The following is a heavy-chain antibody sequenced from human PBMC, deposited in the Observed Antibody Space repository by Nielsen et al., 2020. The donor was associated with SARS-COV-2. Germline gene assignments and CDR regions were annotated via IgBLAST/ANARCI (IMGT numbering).Heavy chain of an antibody. J-gene: IGHJ3*02. D-gene: IGHD4-17*01. V-gene: IGHV1-18*01. CDR3: AREPLYGDYVPNAFDI. CDR2: ISAYNGNT. Sequence: ASVKVSCKASGYTFTSYGISWVRQAPGQGLEWMGWISAYNGNTNYAQKFQGRVTMTRNTSISTAYMELSSLRSEDTAVYYCAREPLYGDYVPNAFDIWGQGTMVTVSS. CDR1: GYTFTSYG.